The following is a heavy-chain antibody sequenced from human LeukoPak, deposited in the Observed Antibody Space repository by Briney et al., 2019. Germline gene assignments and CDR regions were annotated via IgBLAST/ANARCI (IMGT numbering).Heavy chain of an antibody. J-gene: IGHJ5*02. D-gene: IGHD5-18*01. V-gene: IGHV1-69*13. Sequence: GASVKISCKASGGTFSSYAISWVRQAPGQGLEWMGGIIPIFGTANHAQKFQGRVTITADESTSTAYMELSSLRSEDTAVYYCARGTTGGYSYGPDNWFDPWGQGTLVTVSS. CDR3: ARGTTGGYSYGPDNWFDP. CDR1: GGTFSSYA. CDR2: IIPIFGTA.